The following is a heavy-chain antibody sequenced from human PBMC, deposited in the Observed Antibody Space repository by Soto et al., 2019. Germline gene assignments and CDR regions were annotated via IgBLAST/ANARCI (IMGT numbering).Heavy chain of an antibody. J-gene: IGHJ5*02. CDR3: AGQTFTIAAASDGRSNWFDP. CDR2: IYFTGNT. V-gene: IGHV4-39*01. Sequence: SETLSLTCSASGGSITSSSHFWGWVRQPPGKGLEWIGTIYFTGNTYYTPSRKSRLTMSIDTSKNEFSLRLNSVTAADTAVYYCAGQTFTIAAASDGRSNWFDPWGPGTLVTVSS. CDR1: GGSITSSSHF. D-gene: IGHD6-25*01.